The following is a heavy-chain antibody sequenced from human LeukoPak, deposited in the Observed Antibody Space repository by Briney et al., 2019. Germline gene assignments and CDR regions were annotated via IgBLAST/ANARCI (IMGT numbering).Heavy chain of an antibody. CDR1: GFTFTSYW. CDR3: ATDLG. Sequence: GGSLRLSCAASGFTFTSYWMHWVRQPPGKGLVWVSRVEHDGSRTAYADSVTGRFTISRDNAKNMVYLQMNSLRAEDTAVYYCATDLGWGQGTLVTVSS. J-gene: IGHJ4*02. D-gene: IGHD4-17*01. CDR2: VEHDGSRT. V-gene: IGHV3-74*01.